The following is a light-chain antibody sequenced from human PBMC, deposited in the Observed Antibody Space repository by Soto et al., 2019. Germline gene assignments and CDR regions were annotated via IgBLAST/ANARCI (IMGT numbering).Light chain of an antibody. J-gene: IGKJ5*01. Sequence: EIVMTQSPATLSVSPGERATLSCRASQSVSSNLAWYQQKPAQAPRLPIYGASIRATGIPARFSGSGSGTEFTLTISSLQSEDFAVYYCQQYNNWPPLTFGQGTRLEIK. CDR1: QSVSSN. V-gene: IGKV3D-15*01. CDR2: GAS. CDR3: QQYNNWPPLT.